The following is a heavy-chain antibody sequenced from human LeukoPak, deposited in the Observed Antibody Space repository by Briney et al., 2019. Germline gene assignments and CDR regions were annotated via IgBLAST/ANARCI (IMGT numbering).Heavy chain of an antibody. Sequence: SETLSLTCTVSGGSFSSYYWSWIRQPPGKGLEWIGYIYYSGSTNYNPSLKSRVTISVDTSKNQFSLKLSSVTAADTAVYYCARSPPSRDSSGWYDLYYYYMDVWGKGTTVTISS. J-gene: IGHJ6*03. D-gene: IGHD6-19*01. CDR1: GGSFSSYY. CDR3: ARSPPSRDSSGWYDLYYYYMDV. CDR2: IYYSGST. V-gene: IGHV4-59*01.